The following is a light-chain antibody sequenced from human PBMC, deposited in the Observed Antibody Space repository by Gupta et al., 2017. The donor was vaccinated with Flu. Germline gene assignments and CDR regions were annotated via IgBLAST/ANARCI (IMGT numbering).Light chain of an antibody. J-gene: IGKJ2*03. Sequence: RLPRPPSFLPASEGDRVTITCRASQGISRYLAWYQQKPGKAPKLLIYGASTVKSGVPSRFSGSGSWTEFTLTISSLQREDFATYYCQQLNLYPPSFGQGTKLEI. V-gene: IGKV1-9*01. CDR3: QQLNLYPPS. CDR1: QGISRY. CDR2: GAS.